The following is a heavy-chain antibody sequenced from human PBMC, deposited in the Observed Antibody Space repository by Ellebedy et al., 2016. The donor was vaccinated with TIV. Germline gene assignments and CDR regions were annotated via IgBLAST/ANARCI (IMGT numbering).Heavy chain of an antibody. V-gene: IGHV3-30-3*01. CDR1: GFTFSSYA. CDR3: ARDGADYGGNWNFDY. J-gene: IGHJ4*02. CDR2: ISHDGSNK. Sequence: GESLKISCAASGFTFSSYAMHWVRQAPGKGLEWVAVISHDGSNKYYADSVKGRFTISRDNSKNTLYLQMNSLRAEDTAVYYCARDGADYGGNWNFDYWGQGTLVTVSS. D-gene: IGHD4-23*01.